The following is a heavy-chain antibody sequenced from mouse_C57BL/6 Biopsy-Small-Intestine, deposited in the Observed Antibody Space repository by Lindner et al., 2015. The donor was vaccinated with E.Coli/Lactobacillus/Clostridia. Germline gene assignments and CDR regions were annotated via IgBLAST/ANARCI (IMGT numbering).Heavy chain of an antibody. CDR1: GYSFTSYY. Sequence: VQLQESGPKLVKPGASVKISCKASGYSFTSYYIHWVKQRPGQGLEWIGWIYPGSGNTKYNEKFKGKATLTADTSSSTAYMQLSSLTSEDSAVYYCGSYDGYYWGQGTTLTVSS. CDR2: IYPGSGNT. V-gene: IGHV1-66*01. J-gene: IGHJ2*01. D-gene: IGHD2-3*01. CDR3: GSYDGYY.